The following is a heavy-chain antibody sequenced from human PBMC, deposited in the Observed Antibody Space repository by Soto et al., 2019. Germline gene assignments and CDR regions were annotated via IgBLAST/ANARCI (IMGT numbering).Heavy chain of an antibody. D-gene: IGHD6-19*01. Sequence: SGSTLVNPTQTLTLTCTFSGFSLSTSGMCVSWIRQPPGKALEWLALIDWDDDKRYSPSLKSRLTITKDTSKNQVVLTMTNMDPVDTATYYCAKSGSSGWYGWFDPWGQGTLVTVSS. V-gene: IGHV2-5*08. J-gene: IGHJ5*02. CDR1: GFSLSTSGMC. CDR3: AKSGSSGWYGWFDP. CDR2: IDWDDDK.